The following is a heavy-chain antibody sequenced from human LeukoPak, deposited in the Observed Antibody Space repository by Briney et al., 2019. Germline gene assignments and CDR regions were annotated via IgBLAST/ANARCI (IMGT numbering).Heavy chain of an antibody. CDR1: GYSFTSYW. D-gene: IGHD3-10*01. V-gene: IGHV5-51*01. CDR2: IYPGDSDT. CDR3: ARHPPYYYGSGSSFDY. J-gene: IGHJ4*02. Sequence: GESLKISCKGSGYSFTSYWIGWVRQMPGKVLEWMGIIYPGDSDTRYSPSFQGQVTISADKSISTAYLQWSSLKASDTAMYYCARHPPYYYGSGSSFDYWGQGTLVTVSS.